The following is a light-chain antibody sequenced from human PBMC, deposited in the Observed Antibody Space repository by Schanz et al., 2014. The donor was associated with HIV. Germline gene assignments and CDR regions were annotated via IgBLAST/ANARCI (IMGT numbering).Light chain of an antibody. CDR1: SSSIKTNT. CDR2: NTY. Sequence: QSVLTQPPSASGTPGQRVTISCSGSSSSIKTNTVNWFQQLPGTAPKLLIYNTYHRPSGVPDRFSGSGSGTSASLAISGLQAEDEADFYCATWDDSLKGWVFGGGTKLTVL. J-gene: IGLJ3*02. CDR3: ATWDDSLKGWV. V-gene: IGLV1-44*01.